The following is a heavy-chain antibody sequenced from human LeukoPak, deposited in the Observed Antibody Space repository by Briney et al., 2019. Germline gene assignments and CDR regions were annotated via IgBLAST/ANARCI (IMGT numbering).Heavy chain of an antibody. J-gene: IGHJ4*02. CDR3: ARGWLAETTVVTPYNY. V-gene: IGHV1-69*13. CDR1: GGTFSRYA. D-gene: IGHD4-23*01. CDR2: IIPLFGTA. Sequence: SVKVSCKASGGTFSRYAINWVRQAPGQGLEWMGGIIPLFGTANYAQKFQGRVTITAVESMSTAYMELSSLRSEDTAVYYCARGWLAETTVVTPYNYWGQGTLVTVSS.